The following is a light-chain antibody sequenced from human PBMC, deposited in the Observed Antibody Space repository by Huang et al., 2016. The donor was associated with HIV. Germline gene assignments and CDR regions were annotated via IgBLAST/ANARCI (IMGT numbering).Light chain of an antibody. CDR3: QHYGRSPPFT. V-gene: IGKV3-20*01. CDR2: SAS. CDR1: QSVISSY. J-gene: IGKJ3*01. Sequence: EIVLTQSPGTLSLSPGDTATLSCRASQSVISSYLAWYQQRPGQSPRLLMYSASSRATGIPDRFSGSGSGTEYTLTINSLEPEDSAIYFCQHYGRSPPFTFGPGTRLHIK.